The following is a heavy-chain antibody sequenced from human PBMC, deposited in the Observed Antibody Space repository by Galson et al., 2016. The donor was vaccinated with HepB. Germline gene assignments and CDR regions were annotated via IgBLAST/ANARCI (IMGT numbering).Heavy chain of an antibody. J-gene: IGHJ4*02. CDR1: GGSISSGSYS. CDR3: ARGEGYNLY. CDR2: IYTSGST. V-gene: IGHV4-61*02. D-gene: IGHD5-24*01. Sequence: TLSLTCIVSGGSISSGSYSWSWIRQPAGKGLEWIGRIYTSGSTNYNPSLKSRVTISIDTSKNQFSLKLSSVTAADTAVYYCARGEGYNLYWGQGTLVTVSS.